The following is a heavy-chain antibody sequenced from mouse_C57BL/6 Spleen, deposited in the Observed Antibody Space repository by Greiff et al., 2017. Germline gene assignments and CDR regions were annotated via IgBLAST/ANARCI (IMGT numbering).Heavy chain of an antibody. Sequence: EVMLVESGEGLVKPGGSLKLSCAASGFTFSSYAMSWVRHTPEKRLEWVAYISSGGDYIYYADTAKGRFTISRDNARNTLYLQMSSLKSEDTAMYYCTRGSNYAMDYWGQGTSVTVSS. J-gene: IGHJ4*01. CDR1: GFTFSSYA. CDR3: TRGSNYAMDY. D-gene: IGHD5-1*01. V-gene: IGHV5-9-1*02. CDR2: ISSGGDYI.